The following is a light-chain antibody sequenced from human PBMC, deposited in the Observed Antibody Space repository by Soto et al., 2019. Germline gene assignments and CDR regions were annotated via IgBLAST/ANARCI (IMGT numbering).Light chain of an antibody. J-gene: IGKJ2*01. CDR3: QQGASLPYT. CDR1: QSISSY. CDR2: AVS. V-gene: IGKV1-39*01. Sequence: DIQMTQFPSSLSASVGDRVTITYRASQSISSYLNWYQQKPGKAPKVLVYAVSSLESGVPSRFSGSASGTDFTLTISSLQPEDFATYYCQQGASLPYTFGPGTKLEIK.